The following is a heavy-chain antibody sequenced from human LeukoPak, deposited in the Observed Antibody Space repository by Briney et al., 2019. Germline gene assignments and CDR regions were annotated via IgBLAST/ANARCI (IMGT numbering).Heavy chain of an antibody. J-gene: IGHJ4*02. CDR3: ASSRWTAMVRGGWVEGLNY. CDR2: IIPIFGTA. D-gene: IGHD5-18*01. CDR1: GYTFTSYG. V-gene: IGHV1-69*13. Sequence: GASVKVSCNASGYTFTSYGISWVRQAPGQGLEWMGGIIPIFGTANYAQKFQGRVTITADESTSTAYMELSSLRSEDTAVYYCASSRWTAMVRGGWVEGLNYWGQGTLVTVSS.